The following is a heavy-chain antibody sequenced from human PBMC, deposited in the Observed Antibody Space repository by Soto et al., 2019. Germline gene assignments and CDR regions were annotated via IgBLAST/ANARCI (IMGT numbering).Heavy chain of an antibody. CDR1: GASIGNFY. J-gene: IGHJ2*01. Sequence: SETLSLTGAISGASIGNFYWSWIRQPAGKGLESLGRLSAAGRTNYSPSLQSRVTMSIDRSKNRFSLRLTSVSAADTAVYFCARGMGRYFDIWGRGALVTVSS. V-gene: IGHV4-4*07. D-gene: IGHD2-8*01. CDR3: ARGMGRYFDI. CDR2: LSAAGRT.